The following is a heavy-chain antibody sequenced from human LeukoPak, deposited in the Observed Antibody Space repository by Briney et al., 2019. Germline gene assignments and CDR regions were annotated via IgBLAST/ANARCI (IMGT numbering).Heavy chain of an antibody. V-gene: IGHV1-2*02. CDR2: INLHSGGT. D-gene: IGHD3-22*01. CDR1: GYTFTAYY. CDR3: ARRCDTSSYYTYYFDY. J-gene: IGHJ4*02. Sequence: ASVKVSCKASGYTFTAYYIHWVRQAPGQGLEWMEWINLHSGGTNYAQKFQGRVTMTRDTSISTTYMELSRLRSDDTAVYFCARRCDTSSYYTYYFDYWGQGTLVTVSS.